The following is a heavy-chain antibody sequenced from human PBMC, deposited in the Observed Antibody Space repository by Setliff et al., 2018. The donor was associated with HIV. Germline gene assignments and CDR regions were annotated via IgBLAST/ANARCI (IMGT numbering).Heavy chain of an antibody. V-gene: IGHV3-21*01. D-gene: IGHD3-16*01. CDR1: GFTFSSYS. J-gene: IGHJ3*02. Sequence: GGSLRLSCAASGFTFSSYSMNWVRQAPGKGLEWVSSISSSSSYIYYADNVKGRFTISRDNSKNPLYLQMNSLRLEDTALYYCVKGGMTNAAFNIWGPGTMVTVSS. CDR2: ISSSSSYI. CDR3: VKGGMTNAAFNI.